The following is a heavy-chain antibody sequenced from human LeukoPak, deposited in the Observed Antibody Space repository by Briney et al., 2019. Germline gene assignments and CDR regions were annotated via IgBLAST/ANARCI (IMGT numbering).Heavy chain of an antibody. J-gene: IGHJ4*02. CDR1: GFTFSDYY. V-gene: IGHV3-11*04. D-gene: IGHD6-19*01. CDR2: ISSSGSTI. Sequence: GGSLRLSCAASGFTFSDYYMSWIRQAPGKGLEWVSYISSSGSTIYYADSVKGRFTISRDNAKNSLYLQMNSLRAEDTAVYYCAKDVQWLVLFYWGQGTLVTVSS. CDR3: AKDVQWLVLFY.